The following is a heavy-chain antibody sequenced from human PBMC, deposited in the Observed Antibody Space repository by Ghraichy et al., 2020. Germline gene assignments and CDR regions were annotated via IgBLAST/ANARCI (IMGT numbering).Heavy chain of an antibody. D-gene: IGHD2-8*01. CDR3: ARGRGGVDFYSRDV. J-gene: IGHJ6*02. V-gene: IGHV3-33*05. CDR2: TLYDGNNN. Sequence: GGSLRLSCVTYGFKFTNFAMHWVRQAPGKGLEWVSLTLYDGNNNYYGESVKGRFTISRDNSKNTVYLQMNNLGGEDTGIYYCARGRGGVDFYSRDVWGPGTTVSVSS. CDR1: GFKFTNFA.